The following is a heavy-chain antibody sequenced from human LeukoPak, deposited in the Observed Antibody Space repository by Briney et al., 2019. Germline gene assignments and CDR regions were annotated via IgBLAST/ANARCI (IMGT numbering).Heavy chain of an antibody. CDR1: GGSISSGDYY. D-gene: IGHD2-15*01. J-gene: IGHJ4*02. V-gene: IGHV4-30-4*01. CDR2: IYYSGST. Sequence: SETLSLTCTVSGGSISSGDYYWSWIRQPPGKGLEWIGYIYYSGSTYYNPSLKSRVTISVDRSKNQFSLKLSSVTAADTAVYYCARYCSGGSCYGPPGQFDYWGQGTLVTVSS. CDR3: ARYCSGGSCYGPPGQFDY.